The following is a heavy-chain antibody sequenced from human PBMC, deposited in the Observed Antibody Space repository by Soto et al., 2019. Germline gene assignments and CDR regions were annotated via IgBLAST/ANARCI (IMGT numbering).Heavy chain of an antibody. CDR1: GFTFDDFA. J-gene: IGHJ4*02. D-gene: IGHD2-15*01. Sequence: EVQLVESGGGLVQPGRSLRLSCAASGFTFDDFAMHWVRRVPGKGLEWGSSITWNSNVIGYADSVKGRFTISRDNAKNPLYLQMNSLRAEDTAFYYCTRGGPDAFCGGGRCYFDYWGQGTLVTVSS. CDR3: TRGGPDAFCGGGRCYFDY. CDR2: ITWNSNVI. V-gene: IGHV3-9*01.